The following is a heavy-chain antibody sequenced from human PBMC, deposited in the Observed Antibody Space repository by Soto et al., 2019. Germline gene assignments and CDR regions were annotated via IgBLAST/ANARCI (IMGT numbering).Heavy chain of an antibody. CDR3: ARGWAYDSTEYYYAS. CDR2: IIPIFGTA. Sequence: QVQLVQSGAEVRKPGSSVRVSCKASGGSFNRHTISWVRQAPGQGLEGMGGIIPIFGTANHARKFQGRVTIIADESTSTVYMELSSLRSDDTAIYYCARGWAYDSTEYYYASWGHGTLPIVSS. V-gene: IGHV1-69*01. J-gene: IGHJ5*01. CDR1: GGSFNRHT. D-gene: IGHD3-22*01.